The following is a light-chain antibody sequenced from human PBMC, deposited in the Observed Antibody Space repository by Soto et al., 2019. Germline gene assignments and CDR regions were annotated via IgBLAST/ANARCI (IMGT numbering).Light chain of an antibody. CDR3: QQSYTTPVYT. CDR1: QDISGY. CDR2: AAS. V-gene: IGKV1-8*01. Sequence: AIRMTQSPSSLSASTGDRVTITCRASQDISGYLAWYQQKPGKAPNLLIYAASTLQSGVASRFSGSGSGTDFTLTISCLQLEDLATYYCQQSYTTPVYTFGQGTKVDIK. J-gene: IGKJ2*01.